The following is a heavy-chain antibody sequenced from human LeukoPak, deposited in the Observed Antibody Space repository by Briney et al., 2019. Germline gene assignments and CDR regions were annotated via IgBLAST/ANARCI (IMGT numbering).Heavy chain of an antibody. CDR2: ISGSGVST. CDR3: AKGGSGSYTLGPYYFDY. Sequence: GGSLRLSCAASGFTFSSYGMSWVRQAPGKGLEWVSAISGSGVSTDYADSVKGRFTISRDNSKNTLYLQMNSLRAEDTAVYYCAKGGSGSYTLGPYYFDYWGQGTLVTVSS. J-gene: IGHJ4*02. CDR1: GFTFSSYG. D-gene: IGHD3-10*01. V-gene: IGHV3-23*01.